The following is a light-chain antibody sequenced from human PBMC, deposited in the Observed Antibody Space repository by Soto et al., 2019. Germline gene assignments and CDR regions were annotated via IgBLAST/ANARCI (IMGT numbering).Light chain of an antibody. CDR2: DVT. CDR1: SCDVGGYNY. J-gene: IGLJ2*01. CDR3: SSYTSSATLV. Sequence: QSALAQPASVSGSPGPSITISCTGTSCDVGGYNYVSGYQQNPGKVPQLMIYDVTYRPSGVSNRFSGSKSGNMASLTISGLQAEDEADYYCSSYTSSATLVFGGGTKLTVL. V-gene: IGLV2-14*01.